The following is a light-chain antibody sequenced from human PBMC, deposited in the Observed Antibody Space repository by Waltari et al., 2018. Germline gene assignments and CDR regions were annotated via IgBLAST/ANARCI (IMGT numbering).Light chain of an antibody. J-gene: IGKJ1*01. CDR2: GAS. CDR3: QQYNNWPPVA. V-gene: IGKV3-15*01. CDR1: QSVSSN. Sequence: EIVMTQSPATLSVSPGERATLSCRASQSVSSNLAWYQQKPGQATRLPIYGASTRATGSPARFSGSGSGTEFTLTISSLQSEDFAVYYCQQYNNWPPVAFGQGTKVEIK.